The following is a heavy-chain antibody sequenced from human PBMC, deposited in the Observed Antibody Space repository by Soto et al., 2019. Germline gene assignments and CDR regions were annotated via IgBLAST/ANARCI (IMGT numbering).Heavy chain of an antibody. CDR1: GFTFSSYA. CDR3: AKDRTLGSYYYDSSGSFDY. Sequence: HPGGSLRLSCAASGFTFSSYAMSWVRQAPGKGLEWVSAISGSGGSTYYADSVKGRFTISRDNSKNTLYLQMNSLRAEDTAVYYCAKDRTLGSYYYDSSGSFDYWGQGTLVTVSS. V-gene: IGHV3-23*01. D-gene: IGHD3-22*01. CDR2: ISGSGGST. J-gene: IGHJ4*02.